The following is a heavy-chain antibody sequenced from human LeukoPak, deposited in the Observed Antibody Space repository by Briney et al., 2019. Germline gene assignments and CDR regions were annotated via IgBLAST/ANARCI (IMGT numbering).Heavy chain of an antibody. CDR1: GYTFTSYG. Sequence: ASVKVSCKASGYTFTSYGISWVRQAPGQVLEWMGWISAYNGNTNYAQKLQGRVTMTTDTSTSTAYLELRSLRSDDTAVYYCAIPTRSVAGFGYWGQGTLVTVPS. D-gene: IGHD6-19*01. CDR2: ISAYNGNT. V-gene: IGHV1-18*01. J-gene: IGHJ4*02. CDR3: AIPTRSVAGFGY.